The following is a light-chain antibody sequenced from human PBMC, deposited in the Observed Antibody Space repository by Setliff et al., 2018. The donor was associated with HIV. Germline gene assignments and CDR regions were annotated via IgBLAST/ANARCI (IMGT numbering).Light chain of an antibody. CDR3: QEYYTSLWT. J-gene: IGKJ1*01. Sequence: DIVMTQSPDSLAVSLGERATINCKSSQSVLYSSNNKNYLAWYQQKPGQPPQLLISWASTRESGVPDRFSGSGSGTDFTLTISSLQAEDVAVYYCQEYYTSLWTFGQGTKVDIK. V-gene: IGKV4-1*01. CDR2: WAS. CDR1: QSVLYSSNNKNY.